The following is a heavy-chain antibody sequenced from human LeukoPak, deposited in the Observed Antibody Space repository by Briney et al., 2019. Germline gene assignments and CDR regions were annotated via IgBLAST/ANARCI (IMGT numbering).Heavy chain of an antibody. CDR1: GFAFSSHA. J-gene: IGHJ5*02. Sequence: PGRSLRLSCAASGFAFSSHAMHWVRQAPGKGLEWVAVISYDENTKYYADSVKGRFTISRDNSRNTLYLQMNSLRADDPALYYCAIDHYSSSSVNWFDPWGQGTLVTVSS. D-gene: IGHD6-6*01. V-gene: IGHV3-30*04. CDR3: AIDHYSSSSVNWFDP. CDR2: ISYDENTK.